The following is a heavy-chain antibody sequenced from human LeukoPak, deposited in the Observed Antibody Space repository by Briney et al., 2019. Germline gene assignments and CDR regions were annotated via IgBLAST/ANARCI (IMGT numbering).Heavy chain of an antibody. CDR1: GGSFSGYY. CDR3: ARETRYFDP. Sequence: SETLSLTCAVYGGSFSGYYWSWIRQPPGKGLEWIGEINHSGSTNYNPPLKSRVTMSVDTSKNQFSLKLSSVTAADTAVYYCARETRYFDPWGQGTLVTVSS. D-gene: IGHD1-1*01. V-gene: IGHV4-34*01. CDR2: INHSGST. J-gene: IGHJ5*02.